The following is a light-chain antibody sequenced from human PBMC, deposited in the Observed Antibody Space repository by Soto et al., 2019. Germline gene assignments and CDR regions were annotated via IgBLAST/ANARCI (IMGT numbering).Light chain of an antibody. J-gene: IGLJ1*01. V-gene: IGLV1-44*01. CDR3: AAWDDSLNGLYV. Sequence: QSALTQPPSASGTPGQRVTISCSGGSSNIGSNAVTWYRQLPGTAPKLLIYSNNQRPSGVPDRFSGSKSGTSASLAISGLQSEDEADYYCAAWDDSLNGLYVFGTGTKLTVL. CDR1: SSNIGSNA. CDR2: SNN.